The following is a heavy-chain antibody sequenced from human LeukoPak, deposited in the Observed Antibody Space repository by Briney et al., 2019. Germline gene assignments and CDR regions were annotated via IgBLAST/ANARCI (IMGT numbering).Heavy chain of an antibody. Sequence: GGSLRLSCAASGFTFGGYDMRWVRQAPGKGLEWVSRIHWNGSSTDYADSVKGRFTISRDNAKNTLYLQMNSLRAEDTAMYYCARIAMAGMGGGFDIWGQGTMVTVSS. V-gene: IGHV3-20*04. CDR1: GFTFGGYD. CDR2: IHWNGSST. D-gene: IGHD5-18*01. CDR3: ARIAMAGMGGGFDI. J-gene: IGHJ3*02.